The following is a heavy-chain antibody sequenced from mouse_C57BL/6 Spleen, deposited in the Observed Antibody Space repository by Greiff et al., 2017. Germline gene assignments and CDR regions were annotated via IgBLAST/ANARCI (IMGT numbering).Heavy chain of an antibody. CDR2: IDPNSGGT. D-gene: IGHD1-1*01. V-gene: IGHV1-72*01. Sequence: QVQLQQPGAELVKPGASVKLSCKASGYTFTSYWMHWVKQRPGRGLEWIGRIDPNSGGTKYNEKFKSKAKLTVDKPSSTAYIQLSSLTSADSAVYVCASTVVATDWYFDVWGTGTSVTVSS. CDR1: GYTFTSYW. CDR3: ASTVVATDWYFDV. J-gene: IGHJ1*03.